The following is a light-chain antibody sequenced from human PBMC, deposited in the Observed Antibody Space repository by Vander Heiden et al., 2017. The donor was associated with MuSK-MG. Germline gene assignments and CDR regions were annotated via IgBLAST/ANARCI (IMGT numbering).Light chain of an antibody. J-gene: IGKJ4*01. CDR2: AAS. Sequence: IHMTQSPSSLSASVGDRVTITCRASENIADYLNWYQQKPGKAPKLLIYAASSVQGGVPSRFSGSGSGTNFTLTISSLQPDDSATYYCQRSYNTFLTFGGGTKVEI. CDR3: QRSYNTFLT. CDR1: ENIADY. V-gene: IGKV1-39*01.